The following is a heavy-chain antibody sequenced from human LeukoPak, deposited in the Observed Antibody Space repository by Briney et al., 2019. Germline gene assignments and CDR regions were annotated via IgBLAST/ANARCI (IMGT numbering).Heavy chain of an antibody. Sequence: ASVKVSCKTSGYSFTGYYIHWVRQAPGQGLEWMGIINPSGGSTSYAQKFQGRVTMTRDTSTSTVYMELSSLRSEDTAVYYCARVVGANMIFDYWGQGTLVTVSS. CDR1: GYSFTGYY. V-gene: IGHV1-46*01. D-gene: IGHD1-26*01. CDR3: ARVVGANMIFDY. J-gene: IGHJ4*02. CDR2: INPSGGST.